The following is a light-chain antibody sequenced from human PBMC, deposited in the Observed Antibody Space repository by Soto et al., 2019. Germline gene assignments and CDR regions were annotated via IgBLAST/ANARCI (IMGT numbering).Light chain of an antibody. CDR2: GVS. CDR3: QQYNDLPPEFT. V-gene: IGKV3D-15*01. J-gene: IGKJ4*01. Sequence: EIVLTQAPTTLSVSPGERATLSCRASQTVSSNLAWYQQKPGQPPRLLMSGVSTRATGIPARFSGSGSGTEFTLTISSLQSEDFAVYYCQQYNDLPPEFTFGGGTKVEI. CDR1: QTVSSN.